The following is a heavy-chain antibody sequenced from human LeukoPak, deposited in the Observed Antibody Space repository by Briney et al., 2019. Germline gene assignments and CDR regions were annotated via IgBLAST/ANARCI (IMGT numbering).Heavy chain of an antibody. CDR3: AKIYGSGSYYNVPFDY. Sequence: PGESLRLSCAASGFTSSDYYVSWIRQAPGKGLEWVSAISGSGGSAYYADSVKGRFTISRDNSKNTLYLQMNSLRAEDTAVYYCAKIYGSGSYYNVPFDYWGQGTLVTVSS. D-gene: IGHD3-10*01. J-gene: IGHJ4*02. CDR1: GFTSSDYY. V-gene: IGHV3-23*01. CDR2: ISGSGGSA.